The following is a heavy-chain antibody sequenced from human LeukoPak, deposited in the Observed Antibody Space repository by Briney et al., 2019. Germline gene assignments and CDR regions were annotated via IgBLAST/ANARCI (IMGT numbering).Heavy chain of an antibody. Sequence: PSETLSLTCTVSGGSISIYYWSWIRQPPGKGLEWIGYIYYSGSTNYNPSLKSRVTISVDTSKNQFSLKLSSVTAADTAVYYCARWRNRGYFQHWGQGTLVTVSS. CDR1: GGSISIYY. J-gene: IGHJ1*01. D-gene: IGHD1-14*01. V-gene: IGHV4-59*08. CDR3: ARWRNRGYFQH. CDR2: IYYSGST.